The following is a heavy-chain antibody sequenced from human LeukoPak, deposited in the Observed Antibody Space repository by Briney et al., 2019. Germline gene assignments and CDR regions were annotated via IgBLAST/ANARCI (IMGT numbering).Heavy chain of an antibody. V-gene: IGHV3-21*01. D-gene: IGHD4-17*01. CDR2: VSIGGSFI. J-gene: IGHJ2*01. CDR1: GFTFSSYS. CDR3: ARNKINAVTTGWYFEL. Sequence: PGGSLRLSCAASGFTFSSYSMNWVRQAPGKGLEWVSFVSIGGSFIYYADSVKGRFTISRDDAKNSLYLQMNSLTAEDTAEYYRARNKINAVTTGWYFELWGRGALLSVSS.